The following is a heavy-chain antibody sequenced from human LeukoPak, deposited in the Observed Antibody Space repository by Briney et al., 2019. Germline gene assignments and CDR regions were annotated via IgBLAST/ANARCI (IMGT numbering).Heavy chain of an antibody. V-gene: IGHV4-34*01. D-gene: IGHD1-26*01. CDR2: INHSGST. Sequence: SETLSLTCAVYGGSFSGYYWSWIRQPPGKGLEWIGEINHSGSTNYNPSLKSRVTISVDTSKNQFSLKLSSVTAADTAVYYCARGGSGSYYPLGAFDIWGQGTMVTVSS. CDR1: GGSFSGYY. J-gene: IGHJ3*02. CDR3: ARGGSGSYYPLGAFDI.